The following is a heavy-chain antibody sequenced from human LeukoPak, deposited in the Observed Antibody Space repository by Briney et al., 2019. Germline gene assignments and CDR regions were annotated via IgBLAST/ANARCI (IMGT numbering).Heavy chain of an antibody. CDR1: VLTFNNYA. CDR2: IGSSGGGT. V-gene: IGHV3-23*01. CDR3: AKIHQNRVVVGAKGAFDI. D-gene: IGHD2-15*01. Sequence: GGSLRLSCEASVLTFNNYAMHWVRQSSGKGLEWVSGIGSSGGGTYHADSVKGRFTISRDTSKDTVYLQMDSLRAEDTAIYYCAKIHQNRVVVGAKGAFDIWGQGTVVTVSS. J-gene: IGHJ3*02.